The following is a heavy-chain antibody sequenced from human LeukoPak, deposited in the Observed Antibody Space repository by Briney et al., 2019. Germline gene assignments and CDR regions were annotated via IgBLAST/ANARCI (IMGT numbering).Heavy chain of an antibody. CDR1: GFTFDDYA. J-gene: IGHJ6*03. Sequence: GGSLRLSCAGSGFTFDDYAMHWARQTPGKGLEWVSGISWNSGNIAYADFVGGRFTISRDNAKNSLSLQMNSLSDEDTAVYYCAKDAYGGATFFYYMDVWGKGTTVTVSS. CDR3: AKDAYGGATFFYYMDV. V-gene: IGHV3-9*01. D-gene: IGHD2/OR15-2a*01. CDR2: ISWNSGNI.